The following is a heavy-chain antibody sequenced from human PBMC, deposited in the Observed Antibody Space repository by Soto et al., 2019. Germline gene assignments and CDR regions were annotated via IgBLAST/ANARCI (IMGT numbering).Heavy chain of an antibody. CDR2: ISGSGGST. V-gene: IGHV3-23*01. CDR3: ACDEALALYSYYMDV. D-gene: IGHD2-15*01. Sequence: EVQLLESGGGLVQPGGSLRLSCAASGFTFSSYAMSWVRQAPGKGLEWVSAISGSGGSTYYADSVKGRFTISRDNSKNRLYLQMNSLRAEQTAVYYCACDEALALYSYYMDVWGKGTTVTVSS. CDR1: GFTFSSYA. J-gene: IGHJ6*03.